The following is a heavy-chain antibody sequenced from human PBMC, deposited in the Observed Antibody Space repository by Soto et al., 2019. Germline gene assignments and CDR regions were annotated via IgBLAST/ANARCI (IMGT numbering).Heavy chain of an antibody. CDR1: GGSFSGYY. J-gene: IGHJ6*02. V-gene: IGHV4-34*01. CDR3: ARSPDSSGYYPRRYYYGMDV. D-gene: IGHD3-22*01. CDR2: IDHSGST. Sequence: SETLSLTCGVYGGSFSGYYWSWIRQPPGKGLEWIGEIDHSGSTNYNPSLKSRVSISVDTSKRQFSLKLSFVTAADTAVYYCARSPDSSGYYPRRYYYGMDVWGQGTTVTVSS.